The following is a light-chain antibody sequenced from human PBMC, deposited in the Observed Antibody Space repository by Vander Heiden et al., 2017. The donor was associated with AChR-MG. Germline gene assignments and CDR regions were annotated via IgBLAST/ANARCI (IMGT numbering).Light chain of an antibody. CDR1: QSVNSH. Sequence: EIVMTQSPATLSVSPGESSTLSCGVSQSVNSHLDWYQQKAGQAPRLLIYHASTMAHGIPDTFSGSGSGTDFTLTINSLQSQDFAVYYWQQDTVSRTFGQRTKVEIK. J-gene: IGKJ1*01. V-gene: IGKV3-15*01. CDR2: HAS. CDR3: QQDTVSRT.